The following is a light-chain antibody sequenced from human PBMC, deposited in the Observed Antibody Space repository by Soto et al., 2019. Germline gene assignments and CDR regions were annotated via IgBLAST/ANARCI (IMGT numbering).Light chain of an antibody. CDR1: QTFTSGF. J-gene: IGKJ1*01. V-gene: IGKV3-20*01. CDR2: RIS. CDR3: QQYDNFPQT. Sequence: EIVLTQSPGTLSLSPVERATLSCRASQTFTSGFLAWYQQKPGQAPRLLIHRISIRAAGISDRFSGSASGTDFTLTIRRLEPEDFAIYYCQQYDNFPQTFGQGTKVDI.